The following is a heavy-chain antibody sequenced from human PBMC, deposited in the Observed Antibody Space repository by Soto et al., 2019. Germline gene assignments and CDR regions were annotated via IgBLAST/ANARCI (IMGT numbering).Heavy chain of an antibody. J-gene: IGHJ4*02. V-gene: IGHV3-30*18. Sequence: QVQLVESGGGVVQPGRSLRLSCAASGFTFSTYGMHWVRQAPGEGPEWVAAISMDGSDKYYAGSVKGRFTISRDNSKNTLYPQMSSLRDDDTAVYYCAKGSEAARQELDYWGQGTLVTVSS. CDR1: GFTFSTYG. CDR2: ISMDGSDK. CDR3: AKGSEAARQELDY. D-gene: IGHD6-6*01.